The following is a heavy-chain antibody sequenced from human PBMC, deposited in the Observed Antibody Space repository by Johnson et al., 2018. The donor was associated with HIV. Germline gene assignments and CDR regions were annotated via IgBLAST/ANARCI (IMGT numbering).Heavy chain of an antibody. CDR2: ISRDVVNT. D-gene: IGHD4-23*01. CDR1: GFTFSSYA. Sequence: VQLVESGGGLVQPGGSLRLSCEASGFTFSSYAMHWVRQAPGEGLEYVSAISRDVVNTFYADSVKDRFTIFRDNSKNTLYLQMGSLRPEDMGIYYCAIPYFFDSGNYRWGQGTVVTVSS. V-gene: IGHV3-64*07. CDR3: AIPYFFDSGNYR. J-gene: IGHJ3*01.